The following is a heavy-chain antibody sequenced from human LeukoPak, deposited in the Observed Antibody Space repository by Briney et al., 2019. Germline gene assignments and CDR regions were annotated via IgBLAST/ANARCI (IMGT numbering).Heavy chain of an antibody. CDR3: ARGFSVDTAMPGGGY. V-gene: IGHV3-48*04. D-gene: IGHD5-18*01. CDR2: ISSSSSTI. CDR1: GFTFSSYS. Sequence: GGSLRLSCAASGFTFSSYSMNWVRQAPGKGLEWVSYISSSSSTIYYADSVKGRFTISRDNAKNSLYLQMNSLRAEDPAVYYCARGFSVDTAMPGGGYWGQGTLVTVSS. J-gene: IGHJ4*02.